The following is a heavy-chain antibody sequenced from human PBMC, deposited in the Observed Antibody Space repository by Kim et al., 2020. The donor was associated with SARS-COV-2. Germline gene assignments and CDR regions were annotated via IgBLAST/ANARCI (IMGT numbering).Heavy chain of an antibody. CDR3: ARDWDSSGWYHNYYYYGMDV. D-gene: IGHD6-19*01. J-gene: IGHJ6*02. V-gene: IGHV7-4-1*02. CDR2: INTNTGNP. CDR1: GYTLTSYA. Sequence: ASVKVSCKASGYTLTSYAMNWVRQAPGQGLEWMGWINTNTGNPTYAQGFTGRFVFSLDTSVSTAYLQISRLKAEDTAVYYCARDWDSSGWYHNYYYYGMDVWGQGTTVTVSS.